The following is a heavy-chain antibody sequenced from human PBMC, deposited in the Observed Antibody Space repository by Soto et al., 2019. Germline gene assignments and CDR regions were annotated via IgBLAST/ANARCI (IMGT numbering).Heavy chain of an antibody. Sequence: SETLSLTCAVYGGSFSGYYWSWIRQPPGKGLEWIGEINHSGSTNYNPSLKSRVTISVDTSKNQFSLKLSSVTAADTAVYYCARGLGIAEAGTHWFDPWGQGTLVTVSS. D-gene: IGHD6-13*01. CDR2: INHSGST. V-gene: IGHV4-34*01. CDR1: GGSFSGYY. J-gene: IGHJ5*02. CDR3: ARGLGIAEAGTHWFDP.